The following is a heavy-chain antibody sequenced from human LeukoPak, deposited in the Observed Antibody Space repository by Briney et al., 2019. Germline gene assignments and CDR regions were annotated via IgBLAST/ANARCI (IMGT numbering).Heavy chain of an antibody. Sequence: GGSLRLSCVGSGFSISSHWMSWVRQAPGKGLEWVASLKEDVSARNLVDSVKGRFTISTDNAKNSLNLQMNSLRVEDTAVYYCARGPPYGSRSDFLDYWGLGALVTVSS. D-gene: IGHD3-10*01. V-gene: IGHV3-7*01. CDR1: GFSISSHW. CDR2: LKEDVSAR. CDR3: ARGPPYGSRSDFLDY. J-gene: IGHJ4*02.